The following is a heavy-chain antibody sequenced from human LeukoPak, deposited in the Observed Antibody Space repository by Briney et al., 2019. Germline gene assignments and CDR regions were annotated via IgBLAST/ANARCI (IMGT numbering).Heavy chain of an antibody. D-gene: IGHD1-26*01. V-gene: IGHV1-46*01. CDR2: INPSGGST. Sequence: ASVKVSCMASGYTFTSYYMHWVRQAPGQGLEWMGIINPSGGSTSYAQKFQGRVTITRDTSTSTVYMELSSLRSEDTAVYYCAREERWELLGGHYYYYGMDVWGQGTTVTVSS. J-gene: IGHJ6*02. CDR1: GYTFTSYY. CDR3: AREERWELLGGHYYYYGMDV.